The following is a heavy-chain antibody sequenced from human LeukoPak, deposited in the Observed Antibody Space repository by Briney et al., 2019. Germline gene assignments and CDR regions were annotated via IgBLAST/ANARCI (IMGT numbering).Heavy chain of an antibody. Sequence: PSETLSLTCTVSSYSINSGYYWGWIRQPPGKGLEWIGNIYRSGSTYYNPSLESRVTISIDMSKNQFSLRLRSVTASDTAVYYCARISSSWLLDYWGQGTLVTVSS. D-gene: IGHD6-13*01. CDR1: SYSINSGYY. CDR2: IYRSGST. J-gene: IGHJ4*02. V-gene: IGHV4-38-2*02. CDR3: ARISSSWLLDY.